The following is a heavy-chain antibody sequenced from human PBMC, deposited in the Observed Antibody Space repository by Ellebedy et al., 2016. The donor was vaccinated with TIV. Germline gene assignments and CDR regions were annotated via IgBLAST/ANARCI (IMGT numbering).Heavy chain of an antibody. CDR3: ATSITTLRYYYMDV. V-gene: IGHV1-69*13. D-gene: IGHD3-3*01. Sequence: SVKVSXXASGGTFSNYAISWLRQAPGQRLEWMGGNIPIFSTANYAQKFQGRVSITADESTNSAYMELSSLRSEDTAVYYWATSITTLRYYYMDVWGQGTTVTVSS. J-gene: IGHJ6*03. CDR2: NIPIFSTA. CDR1: GGTFSNYA.